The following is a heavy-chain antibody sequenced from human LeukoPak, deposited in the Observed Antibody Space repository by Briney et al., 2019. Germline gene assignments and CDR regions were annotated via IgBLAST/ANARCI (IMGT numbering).Heavy chain of an antibody. CDR2: IYTSGST. D-gene: IGHD6-13*01. V-gene: IGHV4-4*07. CDR1: GGSISDYY. CDR3: ARTDSSIWYWVPVY. J-gene: IGHJ4*02. Sequence: SETLSLTCTVSGGSISDYYWSWIRQPAGKGLEWIGRIYTSGSTNYNPSLKSRVTMSVDTSKNQFSLRLNSVTAADSAVDYCARTDSSIWYWVPVYWGQGTLVTVSS.